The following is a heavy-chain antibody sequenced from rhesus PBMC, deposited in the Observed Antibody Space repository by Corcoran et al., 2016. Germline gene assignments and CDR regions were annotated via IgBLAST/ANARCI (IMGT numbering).Heavy chain of an antibody. D-gene: IGHD6S26*01. J-gene: IGHJ6*01. CDR2: ITFSGST. CDR1: GGSISSGYYY. V-gene: IGHV4-122*02. Sequence: QVQLQESGPGLVKPSETLSLTCAVSGGSISSGYYYWSWFRHPPGKGLEWIGYITFSGSTSYNPSLKGLVTISRDTSKNQFSLKLSSVTAADTAVYYCARDVGRLVGGLDSWGQGVVVTVSS. CDR3: ARDVGRLVGGLDS.